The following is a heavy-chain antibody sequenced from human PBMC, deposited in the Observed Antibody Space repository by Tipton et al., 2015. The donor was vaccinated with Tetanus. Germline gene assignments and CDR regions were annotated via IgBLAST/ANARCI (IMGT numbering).Heavy chain of an antibody. J-gene: IGHJ4*02. D-gene: IGHD6-25*01. CDR3: AKGRAAATYFFDY. CDR2: IGGSGGAS. CDR1: GFTLTTYS. Sequence: SLRLSCAASGFTLTTYSINWVRQAPGKGLECVSAIGGSGGASYYADSVKGRFTISRDNSKSTLYLQVHSLRVEDTAIYFCAKGRAAATYFFDYWGQGTPVTVSS. V-gene: IGHV3-23*01.